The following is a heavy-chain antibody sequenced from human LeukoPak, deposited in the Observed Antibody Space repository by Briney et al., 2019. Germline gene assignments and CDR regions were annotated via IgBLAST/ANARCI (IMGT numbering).Heavy chain of an antibody. J-gene: IGHJ5*02. Sequence: GGSLRLSCAASGFTFSNYAMSWVRQAPGKGLVWVSRIYVDGRTTNYADSVKGRFTISRDNAKNTVYLEMNSLSVEDTATYYCIRDFRSADLWGQGTLVTVTS. CDR2: IYVDGRTT. V-gene: IGHV3-74*01. CDR3: IRDFRSADL. CDR1: GFTFSNYA.